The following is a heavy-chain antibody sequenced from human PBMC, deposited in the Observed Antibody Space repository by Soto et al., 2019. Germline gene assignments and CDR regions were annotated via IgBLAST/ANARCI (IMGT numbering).Heavy chain of an antibody. V-gene: IGHV4-39*01. D-gene: IGHD2-15*01. CDR3: ETVVVAATRHTDFDS. CDR2: IYYDGSI. J-gene: IGHJ4*02. Sequence: PSETLSLTCTVSGGSINSNNYYWAWIRQPPGKGLAWIASIYYDGSIYYNTSLKSRVTISRDTPKNQFSLRLTSVTAADTAVYYSETVVVAATRHTDFDSWGQGTLVTVSS. CDR1: GGSINSNNYY.